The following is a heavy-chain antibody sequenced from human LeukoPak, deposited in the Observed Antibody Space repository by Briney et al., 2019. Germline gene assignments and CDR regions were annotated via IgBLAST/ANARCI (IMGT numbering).Heavy chain of an antibody. CDR3: ARDQDYYYGMDV. Sequence: GGSQKLSCAASGFTFSSNWMHWVRQAPGKGLVWVSRIKGDGSSTSYADSVKGRFTISRDNAKNTLFLQMNSLRAEDTAVYYCARDQDYYYGMDVWGQGTTVTVSS. CDR2: IKGDGSST. J-gene: IGHJ6*02. V-gene: IGHV3-74*01. CDR1: GFTFSSNW.